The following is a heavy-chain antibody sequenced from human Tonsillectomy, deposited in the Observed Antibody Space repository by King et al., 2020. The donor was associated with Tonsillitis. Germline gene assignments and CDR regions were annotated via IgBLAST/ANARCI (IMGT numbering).Heavy chain of an antibody. Sequence: DVQLVESGGGLVKPGGSLRLSCAASGFTFSNAWMSWVRQAPGKGLEWVGRIKSKTDGGTTDYTAPVKGRFTISRDDSKNTLYLQMSSLKNEDTAVYYCTTDPQYARYYYYGMDVWGQGTPVTVSS. J-gene: IGHJ6*02. D-gene: IGHD2-2*01. CDR1: GFTFSNAW. CDR2: IKSKTDGGTT. V-gene: IGHV3-15*01. CDR3: TTDPQYARYYYYGMDV.